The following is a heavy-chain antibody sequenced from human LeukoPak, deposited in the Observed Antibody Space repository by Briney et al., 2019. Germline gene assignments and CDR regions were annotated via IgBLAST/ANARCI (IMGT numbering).Heavy chain of an antibody. V-gene: IGHV3-53*01. CDR2: IYSDGST. CDR3: ARIWYSSGWSLDY. Sequence: GGSLRLSCAASGLTVSNNYMSWVRQSPGKGLEWVSVIYSDGSTYYEDSVKGRFTISRDNAKNSLYLQMNSLRAEDTAVYYCARIWYSSGWSLDYWGQGILVTVSS. J-gene: IGHJ4*02. D-gene: IGHD6-19*01. CDR1: GLTVSNNY.